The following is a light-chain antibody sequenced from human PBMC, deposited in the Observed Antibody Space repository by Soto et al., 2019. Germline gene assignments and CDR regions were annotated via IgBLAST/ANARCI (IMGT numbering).Light chain of an antibody. CDR2: GAS. J-gene: IGKJ1*01. CDR1: QTIRSNY. CDR3: QQYGSSPWT. V-gene: IGKV3-20*01. Sequence: ETVLTQSPATLSLSPGERATLSCRASQTIRSNYLSWYRQTPGQAPRLLIYGASNRATVIADRFSGSGSGTDFTLIISRLEHEDFALYYCQQYGSSPWTFGQGTKVEIK.